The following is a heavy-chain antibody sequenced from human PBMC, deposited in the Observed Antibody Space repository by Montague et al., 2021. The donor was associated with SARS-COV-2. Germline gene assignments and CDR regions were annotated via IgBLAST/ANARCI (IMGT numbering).Heavy chain of an antibody. D-gene: IGHD1-26*01. J-gene: IGHJ4*02. CDR3: ARGRAVNDIVAATSGFDY. Sequence: TLSPTCTVSGGSISSGDYYWAWIRQHPGKGLEWLGFIYHSGSTFYNPSLKSRLTISIDTSNNQFSLKLISVTGADTAVYYCARGRAVNDIVAATSGFDYWGQGSLVTVSS. CDR1: GGSISSGDYY. CDR2: IYHSGST. V-gene: IGHV4-30-4*08.